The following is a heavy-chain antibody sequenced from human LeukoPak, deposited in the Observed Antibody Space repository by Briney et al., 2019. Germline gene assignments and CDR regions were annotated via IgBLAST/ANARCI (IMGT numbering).Heavy chain of an antibody. D-gene: IGHD5-24*01. CDR1: GFTFSSYG. Sequence: GRSLRLSCAASGFTFSSYGMHWVRQAPGKGLEWVAVISYDGSNKYYADSVKGRFTISRDNSKNTLYLQMNSLRAEDTAVYYCASRDGYNYGWYYFDYWGQGTLVTVSS. V-gene: IGHV3-30*01. CDR2: ISYDGSNK. CDR3: ASRDGYNYGWYYFDY. J-gene: IGHJ4*02.